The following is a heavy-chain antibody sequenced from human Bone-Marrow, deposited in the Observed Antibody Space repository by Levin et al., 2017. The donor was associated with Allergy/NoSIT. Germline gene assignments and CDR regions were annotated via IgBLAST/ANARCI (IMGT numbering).Heavy chain of an antibody. CDR1: GFTVSSNY. CDR3: ATDRAYCSNTTCYLPDAFDS. D-gene: IGHD2-2*01. CDR2: IYSGGST. J-gene: IGHJ3*02. Sequence: GESLKISCVASGFTVSSNYMNWVRQAPGKGLEWVSVIYSGGSTYYADSVKGRFTISRDNSKNTLSLQRSSLRAEVTAVYYCATDRAYCSNTTCYLPDAFDSWGQGTMVTVSS. V-gene: IGHV3-66*01.